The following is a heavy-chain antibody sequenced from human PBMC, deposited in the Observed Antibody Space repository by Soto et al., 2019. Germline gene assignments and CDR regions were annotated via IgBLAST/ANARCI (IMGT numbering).Heavy chain of an antibody. D-gene: IGHD2-15*01. CDR2: ISSSSSYI. V-gene: IGHV3-21*01. CDR3: ARAEGFSSGGSWPLSRF. J-gene: IGHJ3*01. CDR1: GFTFSSYS. Sequence: GGSLRLSCAASGFTFSSYSMNWVRQAPGKGLEWVSSISSSSSYIYYADSVKGRFTISRDNAKNSLYLQMNSLGAEDTAVYYCARAEGFSSGGSWPLSRFWGQGTMVTVSS.